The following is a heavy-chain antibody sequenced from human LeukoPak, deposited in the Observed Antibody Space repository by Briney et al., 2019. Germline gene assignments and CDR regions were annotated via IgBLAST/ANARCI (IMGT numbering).Heavy chain of an antibody. V-gene: IGHV3-7*01. Sequence: GGSLRLSCAPSGFTFSNSAMSWVRQAPGKGLEWVANINEDGSEKHYVDSVKGRFTISRDNAKNSLYLQMNSLRAEDTAVYYCARESDYGDYVGYWGQGTLVTVSS. J-gene: IGHJ4*02. CDR2: INEDGSEK. D-gene: IGHD4-17*01. CDR3: ARESDYGDYVGY. CDR1: GFTFSNSA.